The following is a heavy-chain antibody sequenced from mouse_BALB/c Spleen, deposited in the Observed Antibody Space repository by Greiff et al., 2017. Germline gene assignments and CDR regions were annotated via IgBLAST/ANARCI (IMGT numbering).Heavy chain of an antibody. CDR1: GYSFTSYW. CDR2: IYPGNSDT. D-gene: IGHD2-1*01. CDR3: TRDGNYLYWYFDV. Sequence: VQLQQSGTVLARPGASVKMSCKASGYSFTSYWMHWVKQRPGQGLEWIGAIYPGNSDTSYNQKFKGKAKLTAVTSASTAYMELSSLTNEDSAVYYCTRDGNYLYWYFDVWGAGTTVTVSS. J-gene: IGHJ1*01. V-gene: IGHV1-5*01.